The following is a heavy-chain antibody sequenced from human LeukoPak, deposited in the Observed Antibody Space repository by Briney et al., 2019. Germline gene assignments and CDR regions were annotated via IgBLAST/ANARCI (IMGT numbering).Heavy chain of an antibody. CDR3: ARTLGGGSPRPFDY. V-gene: IGHV1-18*01. D-gene: IGHD1-26*01. CDR2: VSGYNGNT. J-gene: IGHJ4*02. Sequence: GASLKVSCKASGYTFISYGISWVRQAPGQGLEWMGWVSGYNGNTNYAQKLQDRVTMTTDTSTSTAYMELRSLRSDDTAVYYCARTLGGGSPRPFDYWVQGTLVTVSS. CDR1: GYTFISYG.